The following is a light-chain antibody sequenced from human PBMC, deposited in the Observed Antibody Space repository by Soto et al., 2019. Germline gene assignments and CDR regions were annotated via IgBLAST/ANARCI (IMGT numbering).Light chain of an antibody. Sequence: QSALTQPASVSGSPGQSITISCTGTSSDVGGYNYVSWYQQHPGKAPKLMIYDVSNLPSGVSNRFSGSKSGNTASLTISGLKAEDEADYYCSSYTSSSTVVFGGGTKLTVL. CDR2: DVS. J-gene: IGLJ2*01. CDR3: SSYTSSSTVV. V-gene: IGLV2-14*01. CDR1: SSDVGGYNY.